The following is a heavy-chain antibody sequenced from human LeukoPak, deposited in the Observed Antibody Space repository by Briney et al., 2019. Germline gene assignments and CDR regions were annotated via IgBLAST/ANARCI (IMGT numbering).Heavy chain of an antibody. CDR1: GFTFGDHA. D-gene: IGHD5-18*01. V-gene: IGHV3-49*04. CDR2: IRSKAYGVIT. CDR3: TRGPRQLWLYYGMDV. J-gene: IGHJ6*02. Sequence: GGSLRLSCTASGFTFGDHAMSWVRQAPGKGLEWVGFIRSKAYGVITEYAASVKGTFTISRDDSKSIAYLQMNSPKTEDTAVYYCTRGPRQLWLYYGMDVWGQGTTVIVSS.